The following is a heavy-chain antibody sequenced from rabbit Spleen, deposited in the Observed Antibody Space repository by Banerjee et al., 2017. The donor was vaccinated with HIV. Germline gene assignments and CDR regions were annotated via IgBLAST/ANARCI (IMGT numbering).Heavy chain of an antibody. J-gene: IGHJ6*01. D-gene: IGHD4-1*01. CDR1: GFSFGDRDV. Sequence: QEQLVESGGGLVQPEGSLTLTCTASGFSFGDRDVMCWVRQAPGKGLEWIACINGVTGKAVYASWAKGRFTFSKTSSTTVTLQMTSLTGADTATYFCARDLPGVIGWNFGWWGQGTLVTVS. CDR3: ARDLPGVIGWNFGW. CDR2: INGVTGKA. V-gene: IGHV1S45*01.